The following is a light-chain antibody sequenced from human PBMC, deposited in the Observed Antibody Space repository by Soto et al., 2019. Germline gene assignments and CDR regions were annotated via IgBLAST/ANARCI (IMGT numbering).Light chain of an antibody. J-gene: IGKJ4*01. V-gene: IGKV3-11*01. CDR3: QQRSNWPLT. Sequence: EIVLTQSPATLSLNPGERATLSCRASQSVSSYLAWYQQKPGQAPRLLIYDASNRATGIPARFSGSGSGTDFTLTISSLEPEDFAVYYCQQRSNWPLTFGGGTKVDI. CDR1: QSVSSY. CDR2: DAS.